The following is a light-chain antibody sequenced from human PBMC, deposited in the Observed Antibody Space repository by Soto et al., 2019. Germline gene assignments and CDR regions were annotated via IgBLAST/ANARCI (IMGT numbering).Light chain of an antibody. V-gene: IGKV3-11*01. CDR2: SAS. CDR1: QSVSVN. Sequence: EVVLTQSPATLSLSPGESPTLSCRASQSVSVNFAWYQQEPRQAPTPXXYSASDRAPGIPARFSGRGCGTYFTLTTSSLEPEDFSAYYCQERNRWPRGTFGGGTKVDIK. J-gene: IGKJ4*01. CDR3: QERNRWPRGT.